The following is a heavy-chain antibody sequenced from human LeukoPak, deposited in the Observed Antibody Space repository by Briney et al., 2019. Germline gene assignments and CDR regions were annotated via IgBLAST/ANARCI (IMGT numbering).Heavy chain of an antibody. CDR2: ISSSSSYI. Sequence: GGSLRLSCAASGFTFRSYAMSWVRQAPGKGLEWVSSISSSSSYIYYADSVKGRFTISRDNSKNTLYLQMNSLRPEDTSVYYCARSPTSWYFDYWGQGTLVTVSS. V-gene: IGHV3-21*01. CDR1: GFTFRSYA. J-gene: IGHJ4*02. D-gene: IGHD2-2*01. CDR3: ARSPTSWYFDY.